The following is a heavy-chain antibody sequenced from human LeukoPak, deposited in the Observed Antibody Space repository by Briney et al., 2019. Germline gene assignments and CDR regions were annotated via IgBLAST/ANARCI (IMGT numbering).Heavy chain of an antibody. Sequence: GGSLRLSCAASGFTFSSYAMHWVRQAPGKGLEWVAVISYDGSNKYYADSVKGRFTISRDNSKNTLYLQMNSLRAEGTAVYYCARTRYYYGSGSYYNDAFDIWGQGTMVTVSS. J-gene: IGHJ3*02. CDR3: ARTRYYYGSGSYYNDAFDI. CDR2: ISYDGSNK. V-gene: IGHV3-30*04. D-gene: IGHD3-10*01. CDR1: GFTFSSYA.